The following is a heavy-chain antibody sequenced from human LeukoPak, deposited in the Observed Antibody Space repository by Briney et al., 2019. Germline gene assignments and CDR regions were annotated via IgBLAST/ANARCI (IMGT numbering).Heavy chain of an antibody. D-gene: IGHD5-18*01. CDR3: ARGIGYSYGLDY. Sequence: SETLSLTCTVSGGSISNYYWSWIRQPPGKGLEWIGYIYYSGSTKYNPSLKSRVTISVDTSKNQFSLRLSSVTAADTAVYYCARGIGYSYGLDYWGQGTLVTVSS. V-gene: IGHV4-59*01. J-gene: IGHJ4*02. CDR1: GGSISNYY. CDR2: IYYSGST.